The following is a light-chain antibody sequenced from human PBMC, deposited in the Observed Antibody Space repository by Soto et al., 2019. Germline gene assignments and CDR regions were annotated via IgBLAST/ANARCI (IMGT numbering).Light chain of an antibody. Sequence: DIQLTQSPSFLSASVGDRVTITCRASQGISSNLAWYQQKPGKAPNLLIYTASTLQSAVPSRFSGSGSGTEFTLTISSLQPEDFATYYCQQLNNYPLTFGGGTKVEIK. V-gene: IGKV1-9*01. CDR1: QGISSN. CDR2: TAS. J-gene: IGKJ4*01. CDR3: QQLNNYPLT.